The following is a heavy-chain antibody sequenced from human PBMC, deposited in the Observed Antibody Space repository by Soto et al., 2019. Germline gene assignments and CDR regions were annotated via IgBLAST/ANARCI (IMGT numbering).Heavy chain of an antibody. CDR2: MNPNSGNT. CDR3: ASGGGAPGPTIFGVVTFYYYMDV. D-gene: IGHD3-3*01. Sequence: QVQLVQSGAEVKKPGASVKVSCKASGYTFTSYDINWVRQATGQGLEWMGWMNPNSGNTGYAQKFQGKVTMTRTTSISTAYMELSSLRSEDTAVYYCASGGGAPGPTIFGVVTFYYYMDVWGKGTTVTVSS. J-gene: IGHJ6*03. CDR1: GYTFTSYD. V-gene: IGHV1-8*01.